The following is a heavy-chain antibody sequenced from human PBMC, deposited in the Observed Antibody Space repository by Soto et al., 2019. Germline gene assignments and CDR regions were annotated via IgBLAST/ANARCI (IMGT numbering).Heavy chain of an antibody. D-gene: IGHD1-7*01. CDR2: ITSNGTSA. CDR1: GFTFSSYG. V-gene: IGHV3-64D*08. J-gene: IGHJ3*01. Sequence: PGGSLRLSCSASGFTFSSYGIHWVRQAPGKGLEYVSAITSNGTSAYYTDSVKGRFRISRDNSKNTLYLQMSSLGPEDTAVYYCVKDLETGPKLTAFDLWGQGTLVTVSS. CDR3: VKDLETGPKLTAFDL.